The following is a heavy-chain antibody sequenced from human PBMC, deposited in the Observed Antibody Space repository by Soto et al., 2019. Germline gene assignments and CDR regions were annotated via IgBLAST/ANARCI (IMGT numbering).Heavy chain of an antibody. CDR2: ISYDGSNK. CDR3: AKNVGPGIVATLFDY. V-gene: IGHV3-30*18. Sequence: GGSLRLSCAASGFTFSSYGMHWVRQAPGKGLEWVAVISYDGSNKYYADSVKGRFTISRDNSKNTLYLQMNSLRAEDTAVYYCAKNVGPGIVATLFDYWGQGTLVTVSS. CDR1: GFTFSSYG. J-gene: IGHJ4*02. D-gene: IGHD5-12*01.